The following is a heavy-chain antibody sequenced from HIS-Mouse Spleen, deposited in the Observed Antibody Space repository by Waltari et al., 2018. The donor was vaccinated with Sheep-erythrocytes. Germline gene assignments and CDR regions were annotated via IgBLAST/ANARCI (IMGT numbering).Heavy chain of an antibody. Sequence: QVKLVQSGAEVKKPGSWVKVSCKASGGTFSSYAISWVRQAPGQGLEWMGKIIRILGIANYAQKLQGRVTITADKSTSTAYMELSSLRSDDTAVYYCAQTGATSPHFDYWGQGTLVTVSS. V-gene: IGHV1-69*04. CDR2: IIRILGIA. CDR1: GGTFSSYA. D-gene: IGHD1-26*01. J-gene: IGHJ4*02. CDR3: AQTGATSPHFDY.